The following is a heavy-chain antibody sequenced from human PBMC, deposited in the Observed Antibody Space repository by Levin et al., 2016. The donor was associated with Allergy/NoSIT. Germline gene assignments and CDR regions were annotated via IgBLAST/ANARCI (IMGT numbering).Heavy chain of an antibody. CDR3: AKGDLYSSRSYFDY. Sequence: VRQAPGKGLEWVSVIYSGGSTYYADSVKGRFTISRDNSKNTLYLQMNSLRAEDTAVYYCAKGDLYSSRSYFDYWGQGTLVTVSS. D-gene: IGHD6-13*01. CDR2: IYSGGST. V-gene: IGHV3-53*01. J-gene: IGHJ4*02.